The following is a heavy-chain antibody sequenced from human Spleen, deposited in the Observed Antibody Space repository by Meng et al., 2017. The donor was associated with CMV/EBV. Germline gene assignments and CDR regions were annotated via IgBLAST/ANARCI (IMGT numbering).Heavy chain of an antibody. CDR2: INPTSGDT. D-gene: IGHD2/OR15-2a*01. CDR1: GYTFSGYY. J-gene: IGHJ3*02. V-gene: IGHV1-2*02. Sequence: ASVKVSCKASGYTFSGYYLDWVRQAPGQGLEWMGWINPTSGDTNYAQNFQGRVTVTRDTSISTVYLELSSLTSDDTAVYFCARRLGNIFDIWGQGTMVTVSS. CDR3: ARRLGNIFDI.